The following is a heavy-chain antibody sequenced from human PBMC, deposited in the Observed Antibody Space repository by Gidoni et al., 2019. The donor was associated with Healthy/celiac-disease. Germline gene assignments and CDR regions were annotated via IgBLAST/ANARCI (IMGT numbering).Heavy chain of an antibody. V-gene: IGHV1-2*02. Sequence: VQLVQSGAAVKKPGASVKVSCKASGYPFTGYYMHWVRQAPGQGLEWMGWSNPNSGGTNYAQKFQGRVTMTRDTSISTAYMELSRLRSDDTAVYYCARDLVEAIPRVFDYWGQGTLVTVSS. J-gene: IGHJ4*02. CDR3: ARDLVEAIPRVFDY. CDR1: GYPFTGYY. D-gene: IGHD1-26*01. CDR2: SNPNSGGT.